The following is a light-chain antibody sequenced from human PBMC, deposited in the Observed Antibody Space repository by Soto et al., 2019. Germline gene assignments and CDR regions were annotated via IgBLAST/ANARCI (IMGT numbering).Light chain of an antibody. V-gene: IGKV1-39*01. Sequence: DIQLTQSPSSLSASVGDRLTITCRASQTITTSLNWYQQTPGKAPKVLIFGASNLQSGVPSRFSGSGSCTDFTLTITSLQPEYSATYYCQQSFTTPRTFGQGTRVEIK. CDR1: QTITTS. CDR3: QQSFTTPRT. J-gene: IGKJ1*01. CDR2: GAS.